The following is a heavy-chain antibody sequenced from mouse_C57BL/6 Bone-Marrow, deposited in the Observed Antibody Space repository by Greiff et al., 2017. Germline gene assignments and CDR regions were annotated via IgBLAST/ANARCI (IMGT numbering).Heavy chain of an antibody. CDR3: AFDGRDY. Sequence: QVQLQQPGAELVKPGASVKMSCKASGYTFTSYWITWVKQRPGQGLEWIGDIYPGSGSTNYNEKFKSKTTLTIDTASSTAYMQLSSLTSEYSAVYCCAFDGRDYWGQGTSDTVSS. V-gene: IGHV1-55*01. CDR1: GYTFTSYW. D-gene: IGHD1-1*01. J-gene: IGHJ4*01. CDR2: IYPGSGST.